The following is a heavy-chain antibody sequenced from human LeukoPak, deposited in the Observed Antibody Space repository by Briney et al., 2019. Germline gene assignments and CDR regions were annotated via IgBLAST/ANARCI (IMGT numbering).Heavy chain of an antibody. J-gene: IGHJ4*02. CDR3: ASRGDYYDSSGYRTTPFDY. V-gene: IGHV3-23*01. CDR1: GFTFSSYA. CDR2: ISGSGGST. D-gene: IGHD3-22*01. Sequence: GGSLRLSCAASGFTFSSYAMSWVRQAPGKGLEWVSAISGSGGSTYYADSVKGRFTISRDNSKNTLYLQMNSLRAEDTGVYYCASRGDYYDSSGYRTTPFDYWGQGTLVTVSS.